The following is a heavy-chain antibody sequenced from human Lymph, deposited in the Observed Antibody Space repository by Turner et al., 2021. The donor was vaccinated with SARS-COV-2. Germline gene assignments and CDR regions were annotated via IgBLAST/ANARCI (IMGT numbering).Heavy chain of an antibody. CDR2: INPDSGGT. Sequence: QVHLVRSGAGVKKPGDSVKVSCRASGYTFTEYYMPWARQAPGQGLEWVGGINPDSGGTNYAQKFQGRVTMTRDTSISTAYMELRWLRSDDTAVYFCARGETIAVAGTQYFDYWGQGTLVTVSS. V-gene: IGHV1-2*02. CDR1: GYTFTEYY. J-gene: IGHJ4*02. D-gene: IGHD6-19*01. CDR3: ARGETIAVAGTQYFDY.